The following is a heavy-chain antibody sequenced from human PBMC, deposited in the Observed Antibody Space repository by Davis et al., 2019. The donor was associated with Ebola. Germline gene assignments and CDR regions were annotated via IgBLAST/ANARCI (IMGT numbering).Heavy chain of an antibody. CDR1: GYNFTNHW. D-gene: IGHD4-17*01. CDR3: ARTSVLVTTEGGMDV. CDR2: IYPGDSDT. J-gene: IGHJ6*02. Sequence: KVSCKGFGYNFTNHWIGWVRQMPGRGLEWMGIIYPGDSDTRYGPSFQGQVTISVDKSISTAYLQWSSLKASDTAMYYCARTSVLVTTEGGMDVWGQGTTVTVSS. V-gene: IGHV5-51*01.